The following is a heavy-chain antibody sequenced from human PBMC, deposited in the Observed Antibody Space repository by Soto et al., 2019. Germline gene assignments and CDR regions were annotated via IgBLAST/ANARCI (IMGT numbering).Heavy chain of an antibody. CDR1: GVSCTSAA. J-gene: IGHJ3*02. CDR2: IVVGSGNT. Sequence: SVKICGRACGVSCTSAATGGVRQARGQRLEWIGWIVVGSGNTNYAQKFQERVTITRDMSTSTAYMELSSLRSEDTAVYYCAAGRYYDSSGYYSGAFDIWGQGTMVTVSS. D-gene: IGHD3-22*01. CDR3: AAGRYYDSSGYYSGAFDI. V-gene: IGHV1-58*02.